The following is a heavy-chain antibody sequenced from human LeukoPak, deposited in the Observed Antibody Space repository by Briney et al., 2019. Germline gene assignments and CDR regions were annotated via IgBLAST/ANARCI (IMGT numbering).Heavy chain of an antibody. J-gene: IGHJ4*02. D-gene: IGHD2-21*02. Sequence: GGSLRLSCAASEFSFSSYWMHWVRQAPGKGLVWVPRISPDGSSASYADSVRGRFTISRDNAKNTLYLQMNSLRAEDTAIYYCARELPREVTLDYWGQGTLVTVSS. CDR2: ISPDGSSA. V-gene: IGHV3-74*01. CDR3: ARELPREVTLDY. CDR1: EFSFSSYW.